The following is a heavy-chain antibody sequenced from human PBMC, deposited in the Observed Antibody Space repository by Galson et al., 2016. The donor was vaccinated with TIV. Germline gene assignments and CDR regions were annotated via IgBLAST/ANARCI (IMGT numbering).Heavy chain of an antibody. D-gene: IGHD3-22*01. CDR1: GGTFNKYA. V-gene: IGHV1-69*04. J-gene: IGHJ4*02. CDR3: ARSRDSCGPEAF. CDR2: IIPLLGMA. Sequence: SVKVSCKASGGTFNKYAISWVRQAPGQGLEWMGRIIPLLGMANYAQKFQGRVTITADHSTSTAYMELTSLRSDDTAMYYCARSRDSCGPEAFWGQGILVTVSS.